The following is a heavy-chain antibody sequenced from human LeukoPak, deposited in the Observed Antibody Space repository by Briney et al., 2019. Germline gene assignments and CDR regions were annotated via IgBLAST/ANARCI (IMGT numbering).Heavy chain of an antibody. Sequence: GSLRLSCAASGFTFSSYEMNWVRQAPGKGLEWVSYISSSGSTIYYADSVKGRFTISRDNAKNSLYLQMNSLRAEDTAVYYCARNLHYDYVWGSYRHFDYWGQGTLVTVSS. D-gene: IGHD3-16*02. J-gene: IGHJ4*02. CDR3: ARNLHYDYVWGSYRHFDY. CDR2: ISSSGSTI. CDR1: GFTFSSYE. V-gene: IGHV3-48*03.